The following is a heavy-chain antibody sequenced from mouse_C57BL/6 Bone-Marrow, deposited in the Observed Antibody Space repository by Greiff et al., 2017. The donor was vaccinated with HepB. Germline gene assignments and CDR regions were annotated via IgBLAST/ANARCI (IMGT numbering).Heavy chain of an antibody. J-gene: IGHJ2*01. Sequence: EVQLQQSGAELVRPGASVKLSCTASGFNIKDYYMHWVKQRPEQGLEWIGRIDPEDGDTEYAPKFQGKATMTADTSSNTAYLQLSSLTSEDTAVYYCTFDYCGSSYDYWGQGTTLTVSS. CDR2: IDPEDGDT. CDR1: GFNIKDYY. D-gene: IGHD1-1*01. CDR3: TFDYCGSSYDY. V-gene: IGHV14-1*01.